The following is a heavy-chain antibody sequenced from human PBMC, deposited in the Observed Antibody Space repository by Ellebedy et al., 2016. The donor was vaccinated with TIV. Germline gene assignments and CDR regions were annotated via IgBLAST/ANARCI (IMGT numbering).Heavy chain of an antibody. V-gene: IGHV4-59*08. Sequence: SETLSLTXTVSGGSISSYYWSWIRQPPGKGLEWIGYIYYSGSTNYNPSLKSRVSISVDTSKNQFSLKLSSVTAADTAVYYCARLDCSGGSCYSGYWGQGTLVTVSS. D-gene: IGHD2-15*01. J-gene: IGHJ4*02. CDR3: ARLDCSGGSCYSGY. CDR1: GGSISSYY. CDR2: IYYSGST.